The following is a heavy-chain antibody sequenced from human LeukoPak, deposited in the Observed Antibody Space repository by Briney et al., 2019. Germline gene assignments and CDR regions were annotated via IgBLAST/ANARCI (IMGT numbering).Heavy chain of an antibody. CDR1: GFTFSNYG. D-gene: IGHD3-10*02. J-gene: IGHJ6*03. V-gene: IGHV3-30*02. CDR3: ARGVHMDV. Sequence: GGSLRLSCAASGFTFSNYGMHWVRQAPGKGLDWVAFIHYDGSNKYYADSVKGRFTISRDNAKNSLYLQMNSLRAEDTAVYYCARGVHMDVWGKGTTVTVSS. CDR2: IHYDGSNK.